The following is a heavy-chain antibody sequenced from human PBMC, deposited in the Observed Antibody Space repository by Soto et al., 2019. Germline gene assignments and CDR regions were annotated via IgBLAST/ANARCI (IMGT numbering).Heavy chain of an antibody. V-gene: IGHV1-18*01. CDR1: GYTFTSYG. CDR3: ARDGSYYYVGSGTHDGMDV. D-gene: IGHD3-10*02. Sequence: ASVKVSCKASGYTFTSYGISWVRLAPGQGLEWMGWISAYNGNTNYAQKLQGRVTMTTDTSTSTAYMELRSLRSDDTAVYYCARDGSYYYVGSGTHDGMDVWGQGTTVTVSS. J-gene: IGHJ6*02. CDR2: ISAYNGNT.